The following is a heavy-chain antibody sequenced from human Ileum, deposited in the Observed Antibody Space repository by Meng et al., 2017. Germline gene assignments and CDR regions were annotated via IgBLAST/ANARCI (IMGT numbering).Heavy chain of an antibody. J-gene: IGHJ4*02. D-gene: IGHD1-26*01. CDR1: GDSFTDYY. V-gene: IGHV4-34*01. CDR3: ARRIRGGSYLG. CDR2: IHYSGST. Sequence: QLQLMHPGAGMLKPSETLSLTCNVYGDSFTDYYWNWIRQPPGKGLEWIGEIHYSGSTNYNPSLESRVTISEDTSQKQFSLRLSSVTAADTAVYYCARRIRGGSYLGWGQGTLVTVSS.